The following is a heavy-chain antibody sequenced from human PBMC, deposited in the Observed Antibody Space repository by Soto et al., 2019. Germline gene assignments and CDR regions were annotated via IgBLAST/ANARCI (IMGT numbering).Heavy chain of an antibody. CDR1: GFTFSSYA. V-gene: IGHV3-64D*08. Sequence: GGSLRLSCSASGFTFSSYAMHWVRQAPGKGLEYVSAISSNGGSTYYADSVKGRFTISRDNSKNTLYLQMSSLRAEDTAVYYYVKDVEMATIFSFWVLKGAFDIWGQGTMVTVSS. CDR3: VKDVEMATIFSFWVLKGAFDI. CDR2: ISSNGGST. J-gene: IGHJ3*02. D-gene: IGHD5-12*01.